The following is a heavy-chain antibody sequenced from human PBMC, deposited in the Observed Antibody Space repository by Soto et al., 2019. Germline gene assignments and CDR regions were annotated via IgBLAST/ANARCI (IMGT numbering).Heavy chain of an antibody. CDR1: GFTFTSAA. Sequence: ASVKVSCKASGFTFTSAAMQWVRQARGQRLEWIGWIVVGSGNTNYAQKFQERVTITRDMSTSTAYMELSSLRSEDTAVYYCAATSRPYYGSGSYLLNDAFDIWGQGTMVTVSS. CDR3: AATSRPYYGSGSYLLNDAFDI. J-gene: IGHJ3*02. CDR2: IVVGSGNT. D-gene: IGHD3-10*01. V-gene: IGHV1-58*02.